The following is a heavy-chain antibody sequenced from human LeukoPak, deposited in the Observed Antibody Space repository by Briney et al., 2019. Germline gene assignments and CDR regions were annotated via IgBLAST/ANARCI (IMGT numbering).Heavy chain of an antibody. CDR1: GFTFSSYA. Sequence: QPGRSLRLSCAASGFTFSSYAMHWVRQAPGKGLEWVAVISYDGSNKYYADSVKGRFTISRDNSKNTLYLQMNSLRAEDTAVYYCARDQGAYCGGDCYSGFDYWGQGTLVTVSS. J-gene: IGHJ4*02. V-gene: IGHV3-30*04. D-gene: IGHD2-21*02. CDR2: ISYDGSNK. CDR3: ARDQGAYCGGDCYSGFDY.